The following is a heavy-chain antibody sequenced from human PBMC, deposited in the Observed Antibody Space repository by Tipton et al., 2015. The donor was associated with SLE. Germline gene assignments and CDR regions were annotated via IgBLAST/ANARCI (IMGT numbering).Heavy chain of an antibody. Sequence: SLRLSCAASGFTFSTYPMHWVRQAPGKGLEWVAVISYDGSNKYYADSVKGRFTISRDNSKNTLYLQMNSLRAEDTAVYYCARGDAFDIWGQGTMVTVSS. V-gene: IGHV3-30-3*01. CDR1: GFTFSTYP. CDR2: ISYDGSNK. CDR3: ARGDAFDI. J-gene: IGHJ3*02.